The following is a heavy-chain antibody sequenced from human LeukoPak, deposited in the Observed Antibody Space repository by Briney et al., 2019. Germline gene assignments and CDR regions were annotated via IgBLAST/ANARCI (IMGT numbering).Heavy chain of an antibody. CDR1: GYTFTGYF. J-gene: IGHJ4*02. CDR2: INPKRGIT. D-gene: IGHD3-10*01. V-gene: IGHV1-2*02. CDR3: AGSVGLGAPGILFDH. Sequence: ASVKVSCKASGYTFTGYFMHWVRQAPGQGLEWMGWINPKRGITYYEQKFQGRATMTRDTSISTAYMELSRLTSDDTAVYYCAGSVGLGAPGILFDHWGRGTLVTVSS.